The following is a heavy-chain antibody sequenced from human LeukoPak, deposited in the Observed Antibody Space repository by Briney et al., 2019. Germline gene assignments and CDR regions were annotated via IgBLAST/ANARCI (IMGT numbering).Heavy chain of an antibody. D-gene: IGHD3-10*01. Sequence: GGSLRLSCAASGCTFSSYAMSWVRQAPGKGLEWVSAISGSGGSTYYADSVKGRFTISRDNSKNTLYLQMNSLKTEDTAVYYCTLPWGSGSYYDYWGQGTLVTVSS. CDR3: TLPWGSGSYYDY. V-gene: IGHV3-23*01. CDR2: ISGSGGST. CDR1: GCTFSSYA. J-gene: IGHJ4*02.